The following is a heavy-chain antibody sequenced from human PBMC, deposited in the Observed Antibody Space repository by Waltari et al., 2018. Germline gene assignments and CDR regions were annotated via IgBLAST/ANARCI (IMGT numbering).Heavy chain of an antibody. V-gene: IGHV3-7*04. CDR2: IKPDGSGR. J-gene: IGHJ4*02. Sequence: EVQLVESGGGLVHPGGTLSLSCAASGFTFGTSWMNWVRQAPGRGPEWVANIKPDGSGRSYVDCVRGRFTISRDNAKSSLYLQINSLTVEDTAIYYCARDRGWLQFDYWGQGALVIVSS. CDR1: GFTFGTSW. CDR3: ARDRGWLQFDY. D-gene: IGHD5-12*01.